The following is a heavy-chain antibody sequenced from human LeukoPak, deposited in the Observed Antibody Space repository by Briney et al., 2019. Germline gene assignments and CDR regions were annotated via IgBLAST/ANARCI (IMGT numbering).Heavy chain of an antibody. Sequence: QPGGSLRLSCAASGFTFSSYWTHWVRQAPGKGLVWVSRINSDGSGTSYADSVKGRFTISRDNAKNTLFLQMNSLRAEDTAVYYCARVIWCSSTSCYSGGFDYWGQGTLVTVSS. J-gene: IGHJ4*02. CDR3: ARVIWCSSTSCYSGGFDY. CDR1: GFTFSSYW. D-gene: IGHD2-2*01. V-gene: IGHV3-74*01. CDR2: INSDGSGT.